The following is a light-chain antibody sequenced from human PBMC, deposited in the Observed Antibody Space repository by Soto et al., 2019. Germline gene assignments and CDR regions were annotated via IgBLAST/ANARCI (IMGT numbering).Light chain of an antibody. CDR1: SSDVGGYYF. CDR3: SSYTSISPLYV. Sequence: QSVLTQPASVSGSPGQSITISCTGTSSDVGGYYFVSWYQRHPGKAPKLVIYDVTNRPSGVSNRFSGSKSGNTASLTISGLQAEDEADYYCSSYTSISPLYVFGTGTKVTVL. V-gene: IGLV2-14*03. CDR2: DVT. J-gene: IGLJ1*01.